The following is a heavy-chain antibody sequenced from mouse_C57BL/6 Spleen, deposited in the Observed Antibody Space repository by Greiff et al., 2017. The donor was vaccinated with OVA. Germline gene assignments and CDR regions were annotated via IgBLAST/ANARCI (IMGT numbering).Heavy chain of an antibody. J-gene: IGHJ4*01. D-gene: IGHD1-1*01. CDR2: ISSGGSYT. V-gene: IGHV5-6*01. Sequence: EVQLVESGGDLVKPGGSLKLSCAASGFTFSSYGMSWVRQTPDKRLEWVATISSGGSYTYYPDSVKGRFTISRDNAKNTLYLQMSSLKSEDTAMYYCARQYYYGSSYYAMDYWGQGTSVTVSS. CDR3: ARQYYYGSSYYAMDY. CDR1: GFTFSSYG.